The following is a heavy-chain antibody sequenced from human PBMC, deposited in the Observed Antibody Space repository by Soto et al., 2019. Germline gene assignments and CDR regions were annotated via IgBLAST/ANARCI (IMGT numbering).Heavy chain of an antibody. Sequence: ASVKVSCKASGYTFTSYAMHWVRQAPGQRLERMGWINAGNGNTKYSQKYQGRVTITRDTSASTAYMELSSLRSEDTAVYFFASDVSYYDFWSGYYFAYWGQGTLVTVSS. CDR1: GYTFTSYA. J-gene: IGHJ4*02. D-gene: IGHD3-3*01. CDR3: ASDVSYYDFWSGYYFAY. CDR2: INAGNGNT. V-gene: IGHV1-3*01.